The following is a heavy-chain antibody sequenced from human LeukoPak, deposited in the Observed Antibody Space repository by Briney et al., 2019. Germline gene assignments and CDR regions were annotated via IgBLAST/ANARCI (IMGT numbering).Heavy chain of an antibody. D-gene: IGHD2-15*01. CDR3: AKEWEITPDY. CDR1: GFPFSNYV. Sequence: GGSLRLSCAASGFPFSNYVMSWVRQAPGKGLEWVSYINHNGETIYYADSVKGRFTISRDNSKNTLYLQMNSLRAEDTAVYYCAKEWEITPDYWGQGTLVTVSS. V-gene: IGHV3-23*01. CDR2: INHNGETI. J-gene: IGHJ4*02.